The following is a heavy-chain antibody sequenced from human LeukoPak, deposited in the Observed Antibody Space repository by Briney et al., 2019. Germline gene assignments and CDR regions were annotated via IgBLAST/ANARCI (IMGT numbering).Heavy chain of an antibody. J-gene: IGHJ4*02. CDR2: INPDSGGT. CDR3: ASGGKRWLQNLDY. V-gene: IGHV1-2*06. CDR1: GYTFTGYY. D-gene: IGHD5-24*01. Sequence: GASVKVSCKASGYTFTGYYMHWVRQAPGQGLECMGRINPDSGGTNYAQKFQGRVTMTRDTSISTAYMELSRLRSDDTAVYYCASGGKRWLQNLDYWGQGTLVTVSS.